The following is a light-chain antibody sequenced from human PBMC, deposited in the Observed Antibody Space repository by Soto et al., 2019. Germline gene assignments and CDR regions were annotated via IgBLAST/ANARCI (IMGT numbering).Light chain of an antibody. J-gene: IGKJ1*01. CDR2: AAS. CDR3: LPHSTYPLT. Sequence: DIQMTQFPSSLSASVGDRVTITCRASQGIRNDLGWYQQKPGKAPKRLIYAASSLQSGVPSRFSGSGSWTEFTLAISSLQPEDSATFYCLPHSTYPLTFGQGTKVEIK. V-gene: IGKV1-17*01. CDR1: QGIRND.